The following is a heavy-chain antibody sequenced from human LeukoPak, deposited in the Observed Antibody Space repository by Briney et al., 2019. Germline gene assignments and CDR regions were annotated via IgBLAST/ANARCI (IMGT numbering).Heavy chain of an antibody. V-gene: IGHV3-74*01. Sequence: GGALRLSCAASGFTFSSYWMHWVRQAPGKCLVWVSRFISDVTYTTYAYSVNGRFTISRDNAKNTLYLQMNSLRAEDTAVYYCTRDSSYGYDFWGQGTLVTVSS. CDR3: TRDSSYGYDF. CDR1: GFTFSSYW. D-gene: IGHD5-18*01. CDR2: FISDVTYT. J-gene: IGHJ4*02.